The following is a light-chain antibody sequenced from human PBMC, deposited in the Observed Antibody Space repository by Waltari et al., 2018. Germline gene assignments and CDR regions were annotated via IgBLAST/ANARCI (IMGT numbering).Light chain of an antibody. V-gene: IGKV1-39*01. Sequence: IQMTQSPSSLSASVGDRVTITCRASQSISSSLNWYQQIPGKAPKLLIYVGSNLQSGVPSRFSGSGSGTDFSLTISSLQPEDFATYYCQQSYITTYTFGQGTKLEIK. CDR3: QQSYITTYT. CDR1: QSISSS. J-gene: IGKJ2*01. CDR2: VGS.